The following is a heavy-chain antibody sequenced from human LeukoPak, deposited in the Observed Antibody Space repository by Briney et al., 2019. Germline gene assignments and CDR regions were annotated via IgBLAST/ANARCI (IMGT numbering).Heavy chain of an antibody. CDR2: VSSGSSTI. CDR1: GFTFSDYY. Sequence: GGSLRLSCAASGFTFSDYYMSWIRQAPGKALEWVSYVSSGSSTIYYADSVKGRFTISRDNAKNSLYLQMNSLRAEDTAVYYCSELGITMIGGVGGKGTTVTTPS. V-gene: IGHV3-11*04. CDR3: SELGITMIGGV. J-gene: IGHJ6*04. D-gene: IGHD3-10*02.